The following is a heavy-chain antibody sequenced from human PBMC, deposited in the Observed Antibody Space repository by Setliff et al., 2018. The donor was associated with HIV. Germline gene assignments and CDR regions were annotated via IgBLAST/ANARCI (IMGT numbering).Heavy chain of an antibody. CDR3: ARHSDIAPRRTYFGY. V-gene: IGHV4-4*07. Sequence: SETLSLTCTVSGGSISTYYWSWIRQPAGKGLEWIGRIYTSGSTNYNASLKGRVTISVDTSKNQFSLKLTSVAAADTAVYYCARHSDIAPRRTYFGYWGQGTLVTVSS. CDR2: IYTSGST. CDR1: GGSISTYY. J-gene: IGHJ4*02. D-gene: IGHD6-6*01.